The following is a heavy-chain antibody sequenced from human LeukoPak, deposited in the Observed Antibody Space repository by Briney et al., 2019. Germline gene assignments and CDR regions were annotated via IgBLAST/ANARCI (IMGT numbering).Heavy chain of an antibody. CDR1: GLTFSSYE. D-gene: IGHD6-13*01. CDR2: ISSSGSTI. V-gene: IGHV3-48*03. Sequence: GGSLRLSCTASGLTFSSYEMNWVRQAPGRGLEWVSYISSSGSTIYYADSVKGRFTISRDNAKNSLYLQMNSLRAEDTAVYYCARISGAAAQHFDYWGQGTLVTVSS. CDR3: ARISGAAAQHFDY. J-gene: IGHJ4*02.